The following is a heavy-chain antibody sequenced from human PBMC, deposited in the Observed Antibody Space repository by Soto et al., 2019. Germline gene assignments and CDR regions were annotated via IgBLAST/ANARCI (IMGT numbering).Heavy chain of an antibody. V-gene: IGHV4-31*03. J-gene: IGHJ3*02. Sequence: SETLSLTCTVSGGSISSSAYYWSWIRQHPGKGLEWIRYIYYDGTTYHNPSLKSRVNMSVETSKNQFSLKLSSVTAADTAVYYCARGGSWGWPFTVFDIWGKGKMVTVS. D-gene: IGHD6-13*01. CDR2: IYYDGTT. CDR3: ARGGSWGWPFTVFDI. CDR1: GGSISSSAYY.